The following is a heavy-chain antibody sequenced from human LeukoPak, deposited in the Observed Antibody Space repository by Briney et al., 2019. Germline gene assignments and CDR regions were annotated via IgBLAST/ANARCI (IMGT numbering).Heavy chain of an antibody. J-gene: IGHJ4*02. D-gene: IGHD1-1*01. CDR2: IGIDSGNT. CDR1: GFPFIEYS. V-gene: IGHV3-48*01. CDR3: ARDHNYAFDN. Sequence: GGSLRLSCTASGFPFIEYSLNWVRQAPGKGLEWISYIGIDSGNTKYADSVRGRFTISTDKAKNSLYLQMNSLRVEATAVYYCARDHNYAFDNWGQGTLVSVAS.